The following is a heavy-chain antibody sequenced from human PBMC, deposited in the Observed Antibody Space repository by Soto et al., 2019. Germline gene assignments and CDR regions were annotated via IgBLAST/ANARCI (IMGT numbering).Heavy chain of an antibody. CDR2: INPNSGGT. CDR1: GYTFTGYY. D-gene: IGHD3-3*01. V-gene: IGHV1-2*04. J-gene: IGHJ3*02. CDR3: ARDRLPKCDLWSGQAAFDT. Sequence: ASVKVSCKASGYTFTGYYMHWVRQAPGQGLEWMGWINPNSGGTNYAQKFQGWVTMTRDTSISTAYMELSRLRSDDTAVYYCARDRLPKCDLWSGQAAFDTWGQETMDT.